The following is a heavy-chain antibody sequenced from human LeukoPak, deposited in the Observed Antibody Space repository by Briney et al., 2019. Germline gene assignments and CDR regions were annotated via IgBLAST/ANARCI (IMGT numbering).Heavy chain of an antibody. CDR2: IKSKTGGGTT. V-gene: IGHV3-15*01. CDR1: GFTFSNAW. D-gene: IGHD3-22*01. J-gene: IGHJ4*02. CDR3: TTVGQSGYYGSNGYYYFDY. Sequence: GGSLRLSCSASGFTFSNAWMSWVRQAPGKGLEWVGRIKSKTGGGTTDYAAPVKGRFTISRDDSKSTLYLQMNSLKTDDTAVYYCTTVGQSGYYGSNGYYYFDYWGQGTLVTVSA.